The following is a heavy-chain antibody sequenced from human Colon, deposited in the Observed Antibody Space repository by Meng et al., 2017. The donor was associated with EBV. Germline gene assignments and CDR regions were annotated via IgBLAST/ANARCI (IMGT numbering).Heavy chain of an antibody. Sequence: VVLLWFGVGLVQPGGVLCLSCAPSGLTFSRSALGWVRQAPGRGLEWVSTISGSGLSTYYADSVKGRFTISRDNSKNTLYLQMNSLRAEDTALYYCATALYWGQGTLVTVSS. D-gene: IGHD2-15*01. J-gene: IGHJ4*02. CDR3: ATALY. CDR2: ISGSGLST. V-gene: IGHV3-23*01. CDR1: GLTFSRSA.